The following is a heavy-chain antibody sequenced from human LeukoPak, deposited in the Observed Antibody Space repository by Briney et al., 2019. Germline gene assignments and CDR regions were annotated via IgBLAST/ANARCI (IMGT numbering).Heavy chain of an antibody. CDR3: ARAGTAMDVDY. J-gene: IGHJ4*02. CDR2: ISSGSSYT. Sequence: NAGGSLRLSRAASGFRFSDYYMSWIRQAPGKGLEWVSYISSGSSYTNYADSVKGRFTISRDNAKNSLYLQMNSLRAEDTAVYYCARAGTAMDVDYWGQGTLVTVSS. V-gene: IGHV3-11*05. CDR1: GFRFSDYY. D-gene: IGHD5-18*01.